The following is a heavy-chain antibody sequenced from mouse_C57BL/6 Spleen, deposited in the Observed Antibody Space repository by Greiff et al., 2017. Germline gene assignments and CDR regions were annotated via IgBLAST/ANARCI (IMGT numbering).Heavy chain of an antibody. V-gene: IGHV8-8*01. CDR1: GFSLSTFGMG. CDR3: ARIPIPMGKRVWYFDV. D-gene: IGHD1-1*02. Sequence: QVTLKESGPGILQPSQTLSLTCSFSGFSLSTFGMGVGWIRQPSGKGLEWLAHIWWDDDKYYNPALKSRLTISKDTSKNQVFLKIANVDTADTATYYCARIPIPMGKRVWYFDVWGTGTTVTVSS. J-gene: IGHJ1*03. CDR2: IWWDDDK.